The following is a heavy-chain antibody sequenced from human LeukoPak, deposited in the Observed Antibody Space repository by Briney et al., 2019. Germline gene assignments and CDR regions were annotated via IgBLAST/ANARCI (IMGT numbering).Heavy chain of an antibody. V-gene: IGHV3-15*01. CDR1: GFTFSNAW. D-gene: IGHD4-17*01. J-gene: IGHJ6*01. CDR2: IKSKTDSGTT. CDR3: LNGDFDFCYDSMDV. Sequence: PGASLRLSWAASGFTFSNAWMSWVRQAPRKGLEWVGCIKSKTDSGTTEYAAPVKGRFTISRDDSKNTLYRQLNSLKTEDTAWYYCLNGDFDFCYDSMDVWGEGSTVTASS.